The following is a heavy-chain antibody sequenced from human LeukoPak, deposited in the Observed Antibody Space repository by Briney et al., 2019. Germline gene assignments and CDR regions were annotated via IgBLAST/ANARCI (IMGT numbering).Heavy chain of an antibody. J-gene: IGHJ6*04. V-gene: IGHV6-1*01. D-gene: IGHD6-13*01. CDR1: GDSVSSNSAA. Sequence: SQTLSLTCAISGDSVSSNSAAWNWIRQSPSRGLEWLGRTYYRSKWYNDYAVSVKSRITINPDTSKNQFSLQLNSVTPEDTAVYYCARGIAAAGTIYYYGMDVRGKGTTVTVSS. CDR3: ARGIAAAGTIYYYGMDV. CDR2: TYYRSKWYN.